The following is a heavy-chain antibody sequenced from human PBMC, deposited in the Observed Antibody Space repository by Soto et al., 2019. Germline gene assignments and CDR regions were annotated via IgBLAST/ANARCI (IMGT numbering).Heavy chain of an antibody. V-gene: IGHV3-21*06. CDR3: ARASEYRTSNFDY. D-gene: IGHD6-6*01. CDR2: ISSTTNYI. J-gene: IGHJ4*02. Sequence: EVQLVESGGGLVKPGGSLRLSCAASGFTFTRYSMNCVRQAPGKGLEWVSSISSTTNYIYYGDSMKGRFTISRDNAKNSLYLEMNSLRAEDTAVYYCARASEYRTSNFDYWVQGTLVTVSS. CDR1: GFTFTRYS.